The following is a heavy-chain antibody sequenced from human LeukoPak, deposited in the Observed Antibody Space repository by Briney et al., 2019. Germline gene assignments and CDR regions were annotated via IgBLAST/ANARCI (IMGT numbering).Heavy chain of an antibody. Sequence: GGSLRLSCAASGFTFSSYAMSWVRQAPGKGLEWVSAISGSGGSTYYADSVKGRFTISRDNPKNTLYLQMNSLRAEDTAVYYCASGYSSSWSGEYYFDYWGQGTLVTVSS. CDR3: ASGYSSSWSGEYYFDY. D-gene: IGHD6-13*01. J-gene: IGHJ4*02. CDR1: GFTFSSYA. CDR2: ISGSGGST. V-gene: IGHV3-23*01.